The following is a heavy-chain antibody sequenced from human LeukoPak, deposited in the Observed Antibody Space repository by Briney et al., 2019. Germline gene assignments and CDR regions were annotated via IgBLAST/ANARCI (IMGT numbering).Heavy chain of an antibody. CDR2: IYPGDSDT. CDR3: ARQTNYDFWSGYSEPFDY. J-gene: IGHJ4*02. V-gene: IGHV5-51*01. CDR1: GYSFTSYW. Sequence: GESLKISCKGSGYSFTSYWIGWVRQMPGKGLEWMGIIYPGDSDTRYSPSFQGQVTISADKSISAAYLQWSSLKASDTAMYYCARQTNYDFWSGYSEPFDYWGQGTLVTVSS. D-gene: IGHD3-3*01.